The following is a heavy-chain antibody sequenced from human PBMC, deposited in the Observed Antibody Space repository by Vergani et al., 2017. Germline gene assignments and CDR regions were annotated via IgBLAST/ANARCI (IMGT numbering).Heavy chain of an antibody. V-gene: IGHV4-61*02. D-gene: IGHD3-10*01. CDR1: GGSLNTGAYY. CDR3: ARELSYYYGSGSGDYKPDYYGGMDV. Sequence: QVQLQESGPRLVRPSQTLSLTCTVSGGSLNTGAYYWSWIRQPAGKGLEWIGRVYTSGMTNYNASLKSRVTILVDRSKSQLSLKLTSVTAGDTAVYFCARELSYYYGSGSGDYKPDYYGGMDVWGPGTTVTVSS. J-gene: IGHJ6*02. CDR2: VYTSGMT.